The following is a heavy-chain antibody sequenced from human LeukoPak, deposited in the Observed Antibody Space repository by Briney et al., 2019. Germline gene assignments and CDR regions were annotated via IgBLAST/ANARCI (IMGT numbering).Heavy chain of an antibody. V-gene: IGHV3-7*01. Sequence: AGSVTLLCAASGFTFSSYWVRWLRQAPGKGRVGVANIKQDGSEKYYVVSVKGRFTISRDNAKNSLYLQMNSLRAEDTAVYYCARVRYSSSSGDYYYYYYMDVWGKGTTVTVSS. CDR3: ARVRYSSSSGDYYYYYYMDV. CDR2: IKQDGSEK. D-gene: IGHD6-6*01. J-gene: IGHJ6*03. CDR1: GFTFSSYW.